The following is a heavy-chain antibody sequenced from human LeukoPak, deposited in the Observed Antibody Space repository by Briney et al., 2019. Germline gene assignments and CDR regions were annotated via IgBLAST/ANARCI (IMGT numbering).Heavy chain of an antibody. CDR3: ARQASAGKTLYFDY. D-gene: IGHD6-13*01. CDR1: GFTFSSYA. CDR2: ISYDGSNK. Sequence: GGSLRLSRAASGFTFSSYAMHWVRQAPGKGLEWVAVISYDGSNKYYADSVKGRFTISRDNSKNTLYLQMNSLRAEDTAVYYCARQASAGKTLYFDYWGQGTLVTVSS. J-gene: IGHJ4*02. V-gene: IGHV3-30-3*01.